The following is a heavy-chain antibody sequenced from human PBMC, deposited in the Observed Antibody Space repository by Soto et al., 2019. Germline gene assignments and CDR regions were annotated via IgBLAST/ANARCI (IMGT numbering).Heavy chain of an antibody. CDR2: IWYDGSNK. D-gene: IGHD4-4*01. V-gene: IGHV3-33*01. J-gene: IGHJ6*02. CDR3: ARDRSTVTAAYYYGMDV. CDR1: GFTFSSYG. Sequence: HPGGSLRLSCAASGFTFSSYGMHWVRQAPGKGLEWVAVIWYDGSNKYYADSVKGRFTISRDNSKNTLYLQMNSLRAEDTAVYYCARDRSTVTAAYYYGMDVWGQGTTVTVSS.